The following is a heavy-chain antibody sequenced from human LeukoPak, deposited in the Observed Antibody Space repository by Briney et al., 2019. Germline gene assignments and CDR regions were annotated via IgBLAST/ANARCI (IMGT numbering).Heavy chain of an antibody. CDR1: GFTFSSYG. J-gene: IGHJ4*02. Sequence: GGSLRLSCAASGFTFSSYGMHWVRQAPGKGLEWVAVISYDESNKHYADSVKGRFTISRDNPKNTLYLQMNSLRAEDTAVYYCAKDIYSSGSQIDYWGQGTLVTVSS. D-gene: IGHD6-19*01. V-gene: IGHV3-30*18. CDR3: AKDIYSSGSQIDY. CDR2: ISYDESNK.